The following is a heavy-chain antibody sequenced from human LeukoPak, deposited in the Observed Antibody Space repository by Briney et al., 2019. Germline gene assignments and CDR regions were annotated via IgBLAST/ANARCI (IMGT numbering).Heavy chain of an antibody. CDR2: IKQDGSQK. CDR1: GFTFSSNW. J-gene: IGHJ4*02. D-gene: IGHD1-1*01. V-gene: IGHV3-7*04. Sequence: GGSLRPSCEPSGFTFSSNWMSWVRQAPGKGLEWVANIKQDGSQKYYVDSVKGRFTISRDNAKNSLYLQMNSLRADDTAVYYCARDLEGLDYWGQGTLVTVSS. CDR3: ARDLEGLDY.